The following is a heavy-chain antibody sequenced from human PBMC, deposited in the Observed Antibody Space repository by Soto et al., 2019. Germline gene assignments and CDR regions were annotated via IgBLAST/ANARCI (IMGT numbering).Heavy chain of an antibody. J-gene: IGHJ4*02. Sequence: PGGSLRLSCAASGFTFSSYSMNWVRPAPGKGLEWVSSISSSSSYIYYADSVKGRFTISRDNAKNSLYLQMNSLRAEDTAVYYCARASEITGTDDYWGQGTLVTVSS. CDR3: ARASEITGTDDY. V-gene: IGHV3-21*01. CDR1: GFTFSSYS. D-gene: IGHD1-20*01. CDR2: ISSSSSYI.